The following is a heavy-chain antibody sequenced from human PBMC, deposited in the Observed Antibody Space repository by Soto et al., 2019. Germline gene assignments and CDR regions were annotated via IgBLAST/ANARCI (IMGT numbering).Heavy chain of an antibody. Sequence: PSQSLSLTCVLSGDSVSSDSAAWNWIRQSPSRGLEWLGRTYYRSKWFNDYAVSVKSRITINPDTSKNQLSLQLNSVTPEDTAVYYCARVRYCRGGSCYYGMDVWGQGTTVTVSS. CDR2: TYYRSKWFN. J-gene: IGHJ6*02. V-gene: IGHV6-1*01. CDR3: ARVRYCRGGSCYYGMDV. D-gene: IGHD2-15*01. CDR1: GDSVSSDSAA.